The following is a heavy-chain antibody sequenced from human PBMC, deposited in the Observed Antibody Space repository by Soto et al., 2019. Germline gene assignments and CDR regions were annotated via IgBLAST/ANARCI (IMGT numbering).Heavy chain of an antibody. CDR1: GDSVSSNSAA. CDR3: ARGRVRIAAASQFDP. D-gene: IGHD6-13*01. Sequence: SQTLLTTCAISGDSVSSNSAAWNWIRQSPSRGLEWLGRTYYRSKWYNDYAVSVKSRITINPDTSTNQFSLQLNSVTPEDTAVYHCARGRVRIAAASQFDPWGQGTLVTVSS. CDR2: TYYRSKWYN. J-gene: IGHJ5*02. V-gene: IGHV6-1*01.